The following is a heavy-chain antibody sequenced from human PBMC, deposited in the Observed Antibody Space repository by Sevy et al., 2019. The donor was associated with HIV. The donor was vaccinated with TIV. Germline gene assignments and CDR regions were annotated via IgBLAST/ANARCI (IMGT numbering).Heavy chain of an antibody. V-gene: IGHV3-23*01. CDR3: AKDPDYYDSSGYPGIEDY. CDR2: ISGSGGST. J-gene: IGHJ4*02. D-gene: IGHD3-22*01. CDR1: GFTFSSYA. Sequence: GGSLRLSCAASGFTFSSYAMSWVRQAPGKGLEWVSAISGSGGSTYYADSVKGRLTISRDNSKNTLYLQMNSLRAEDTAVYYCAKDPDYYDSSGYPGIEDYWGQGTLVTVSS.